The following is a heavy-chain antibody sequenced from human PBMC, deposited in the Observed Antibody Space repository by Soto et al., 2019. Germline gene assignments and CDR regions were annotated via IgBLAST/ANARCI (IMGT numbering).Heavy chain of an antibody. Sequence: GGSLRLSCAATGFTFSNHAMSWVRRAAGKGLEWVSGISDAGERTYYADSVRGRFTVSRDNSKNTLYLQMNTLRAEDTAVYYCAKDYSSVWSRGIDVWGQGILVTVSS. CDR1: GFTFSNHA. V-gene: IGHV3-23*01. D-gene: IGHD6-19*01. J-gene: IGHJ4*02. CDR2: ISDAGERT. CDR3: AKDYSSVWSRGIDV.